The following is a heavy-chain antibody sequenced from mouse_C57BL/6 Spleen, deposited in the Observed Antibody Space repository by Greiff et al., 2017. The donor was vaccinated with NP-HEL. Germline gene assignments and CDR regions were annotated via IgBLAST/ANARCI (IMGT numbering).Heavy chain of an antibody. D-gene: IGHD2-3*01. CDR1: GFSLTSYG. J-gene: IGHJ4*01. Sequence: VQLQQSGPGLVQPSQSLSITCTVSGFSLTSYGVHWVRQSPGKGLEWLGVIWSGGSTDYNAAFISRLSISKDNSKSQVFFKMNSLQADDTAIYYCARTMMVTRGYYYAMDYWGQGTSVTVSS. V-gene: IGHV2-2*01. CDR3: ARTMMVTRGYYYAMDY. CDR2: IWSGGST.